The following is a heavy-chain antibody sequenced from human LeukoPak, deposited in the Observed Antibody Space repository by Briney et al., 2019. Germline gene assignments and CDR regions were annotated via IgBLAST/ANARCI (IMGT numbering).Heavy chain of an antibody. CDR1: GFTFSSYS. CDR3: ARVGGWYYGSGSNRPFDY. CDR2: ISSSSSYI. J-gene: IGHJ4*02. D-gene: IGHD3-10*01. V-gene: IGHV3-21*01. Sequence: GGSLSLSCAASGFTFSSYSMNWVRQAPGKGLEWVSSISSSSSYIYYADPVKGRFTISRDNAKNSLYLQMNSLRAEDTAVYYCARVGGWYYGSGSNRPFDYWGQGTLVTVSS.